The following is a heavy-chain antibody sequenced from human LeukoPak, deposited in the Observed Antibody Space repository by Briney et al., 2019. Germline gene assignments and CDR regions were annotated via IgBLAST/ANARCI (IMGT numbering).Heavy chain of an antibody. J-gene: IGHJ4*02. V-gene: IGHV3-9*01. CDR2: ISWNSGSI. CDR3: AKDSSSWTGTAFDY. CDR1: GFTFDDYA. Sequence: GGSLRLSCAASGFTFDDYAMHWVRQAPGKGLEWVSGISWNSGSIGYADSVKGRFTISRDNAKNSLYLQMNSLRAEDTALYYCAKDSSSWTGTAFDYWGQGTLVTVSS. D-gene: IGHD6-13*01.